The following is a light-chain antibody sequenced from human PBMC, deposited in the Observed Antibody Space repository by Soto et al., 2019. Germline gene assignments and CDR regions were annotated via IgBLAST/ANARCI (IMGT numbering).Light chain of an antibody. CDR3: QSYDSSNQV. CDR2: EDN. CDR1: SGSIASNY. J-gene: IGLJ3*02. V-gene: IGLV6-57*01. Sequence: NFMLTQPHSVSESPGKTVTISCTRSSGSIASNYVQWYQQRPGSSPTTVIYEDNQRPSGVPDLFSGSIDSSSNSASLTISGLKTEDEADYYCQSYDSSNQVFGGGTKLTVL.